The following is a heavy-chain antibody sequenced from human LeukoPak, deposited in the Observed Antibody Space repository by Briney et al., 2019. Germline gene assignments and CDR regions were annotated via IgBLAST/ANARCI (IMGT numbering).Heavy chain of an antibody. CDR3: ATFLAAAGNNWFDP. D-gene: IGHD6-13*01. V-gene: IGHV1-24*01. CDR1: GYTLTELS. CDR2: FDPEDGET. Sequence: ASVKVSCKVSGYTLTELSMHWVRQAPGKGLEWMGGFDPEDGETIYAQKFQGRVTMTEDTSTDTAYMELSSLRSEATAVYYCATFLAAAGNNWFDPWGQGTLVTVSS. J-gene: IGHJ5*02.